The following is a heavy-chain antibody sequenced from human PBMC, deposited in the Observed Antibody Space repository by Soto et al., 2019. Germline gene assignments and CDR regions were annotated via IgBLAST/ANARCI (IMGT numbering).Heavy chain of an antibody. Sequence: ASVKVSCKASGYPFTSYYVHWVRQAPGQGLEWMGFINPSSGSTGYAQKFQGRVTMTRDTSTSTVYMEVSSLRSEDTAVYYCAREMYTTRGSPFDYWGQRTLVTVSS. V-gene: IGHV1-46*01. J-gene: IGHJ4*02. CDR1: GYPFTSYY. CDR3: AREMYTTRGSPFDY. D-gene: IGHD3-16*01. CDR2: INPSSGST.